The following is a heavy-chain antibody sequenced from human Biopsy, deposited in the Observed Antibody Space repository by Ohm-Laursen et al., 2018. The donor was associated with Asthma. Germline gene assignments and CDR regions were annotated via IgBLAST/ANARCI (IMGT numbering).Heavy chain of an antibody. CDR3: ARGPKLDV. Sequence: GTLSLTCYVYPGSFSGFFWTWIRQSPGKGLEWIGETNERGVTNNNPSLKSRVIISIDTYWNRVSLKLTSVTAADTAVYYCARGPKLDVWGQGTTVTVSS. J-gene: IGHJ6*02. V-gene: IGHV4-34*01. CDR2: TNERGVT. CDR1: PGSFSGFF.